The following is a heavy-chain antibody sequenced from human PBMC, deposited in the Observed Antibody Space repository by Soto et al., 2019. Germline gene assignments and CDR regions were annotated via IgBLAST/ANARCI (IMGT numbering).Heavy chain of an antibody. CDR2: IIGSGDSA. D-gene: IGHD4-17*01. Sequence: EVQLLESGGGLVQPGGSLRLSCAASGFSFNSYSMSWVRQAPGKGLEWVAGIIGSGDSAYYADSVKGRFTISRDNAKNTLSLQMNSLRAGDTAIYYCARDRGTTTVTFAAFQHWGQGTLVAVSS. J-gene: IGHJ1*01. V-gene: IGHV3-23*01. CDR3: ARDRGTTTVTFAAFQH. CDR1: GFSFNSYS.